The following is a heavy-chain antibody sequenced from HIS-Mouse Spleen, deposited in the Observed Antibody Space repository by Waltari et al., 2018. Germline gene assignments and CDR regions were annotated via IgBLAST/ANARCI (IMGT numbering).Heavy chain of an antibody. Sequence: QVQLQQWGAGLLKPSETLSLTCAVYGGSFSGYSWRWFRQPPGKGLEWIGEINHSGSTNYNPSLKSRVTISVDTSKNQFSLKLSSVTAADTAVYYCARGKGSSSWYYFDYWGQGTLVTVSS. CDR3: ARGKGSSSWYYFDY. CDR1: GGSFSGYS. V-gene: IGHV4-34*01. J-gene: IGHJ4*02. D-gene: IGHD6-13*01. CDR2: INHSGST.